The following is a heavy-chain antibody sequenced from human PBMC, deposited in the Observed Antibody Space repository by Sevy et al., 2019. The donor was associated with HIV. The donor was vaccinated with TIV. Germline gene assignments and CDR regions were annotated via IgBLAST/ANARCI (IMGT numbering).Heavy chain of an antibody. CDR2: ISSSGSTI. CDR1: GFTFSDYY. CDR3: ARVPSDCSSTSCHDWFDP. V-gene: IGHV3-11*01. D-gene: IGHD2-2*01. J-gene: IGHJ5*02. Sequence: GGSLRLSCAASGFTFSDYYMSWIRQAPGKGLEWVSYISSSGSTIYYADSVKGRFTISRDNAKNSLYLQMNSLGAEDTAVYYCARVPSDCSSTSCHDWFDPWGQGTLVTVSS.